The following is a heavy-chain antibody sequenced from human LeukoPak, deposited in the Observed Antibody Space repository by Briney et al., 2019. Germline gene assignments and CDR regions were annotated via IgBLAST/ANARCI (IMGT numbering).Heavy chain of an antibody. V-gene: IGHV3-74*01. CDR3: AKDSRSTSCCNWFDP. Sequence: AGGPLRLSCAASGFTFSSYWMHWVRQAPGKGLVWVSRINSDGSSTSYADSVKGRFTISRDNAKNTLYLQMNSLRAEDTAVYYCAKDSRSTSCCNWFDPWGQGTLVTVSS. CDR1: GFTFSSYW. CDR2: INSDGSST. J-gene: IGHJ5*02. D-gene: IGHD2-2*01.